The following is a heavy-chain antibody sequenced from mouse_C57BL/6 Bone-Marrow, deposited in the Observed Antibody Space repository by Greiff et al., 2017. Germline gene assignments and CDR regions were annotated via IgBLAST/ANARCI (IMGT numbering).Heavy chain of an antibody. D-gene: IGHD2-1*01. CDR1: GYAFTNYL. CDR2: INPGSGGT. CDR3: AGNFYAMDY. J-gene: IGHJ4*01. Sequence: QVQLQQSGAELVRPGTSVKVSCKASGYAFTNYLIEWVKQRPGQGLEWIGVINPGSGGTNYNEKFKGKATLTADKSSSTAYMQLSSLTSEDSAVYFCAGNFYAMDYWGQGTSVTVSS. V-gene: IGHV1-54*01.